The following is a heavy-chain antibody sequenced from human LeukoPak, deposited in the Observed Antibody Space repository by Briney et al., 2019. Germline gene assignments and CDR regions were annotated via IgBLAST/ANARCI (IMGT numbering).Heavy chain of an antibody. CDR1: GLTFSNFA. D-gene: IGHD6-13*01. CDR3: ARGQQLVILGLFDY. CDR2: ISYDGGNK. Sequence: PGGSLRLSCAASGLTFSNFAMHWVRQAPGKGLEWVAVISYDGGNKYYADSVKGRFTISRDNSKNTLYLQMNSLRAEDTAMYYRARGQQLVILGLFDYWGQGTLVTVSS. V-gene: IGHV3-30-3*01. J-gene: IGHJ4*02.